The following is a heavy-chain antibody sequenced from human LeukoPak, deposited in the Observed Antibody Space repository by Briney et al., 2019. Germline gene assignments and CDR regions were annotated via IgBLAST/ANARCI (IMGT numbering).Heavy chain of an antibody. Sequence: SETLSLTCTVSDGSVSSGSYYWSWIRQPPGKGLEWIGYIYYSGSTNYNPSFKSRITISVDTSRNQFSLQLSSVTAADTAVYYCARIHRYCSGGACYVLDNWGQGTLVAVSS. D-gene: IGHD2-15*01. V-gene: IGHV4-61*01. CDR1: DGSVSSGSYY. J-gene: IGHJ4*02. CDR3: ARIHRYCSGGACYVLDN. CDR2: IYYSGST.